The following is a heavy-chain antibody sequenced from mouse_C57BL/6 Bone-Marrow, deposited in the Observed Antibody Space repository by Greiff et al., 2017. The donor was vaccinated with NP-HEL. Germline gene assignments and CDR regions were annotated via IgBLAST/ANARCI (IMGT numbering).Heavy chain of an antibody. CDR1: GYTFTSYW. CDR2: IDPSDSYT. D-gene: IGHD1-1*01. V-gene: IGHV1-69*01. J-gene: IGHJ1*03. Sequence: VQLQQPGAELVMPGASVKLSCKASGYTFTSYWMHWVKQRPGQGLEWIGEIDPSDSYTNYNQKFKGKSTLTVDKSSSTAYMQLSSLTSEDSAVYYCARNSDDYYGSSHWYFDVWGTGTTVTVSS. CDR3: ARNSDDYYGSSHWYFDV.